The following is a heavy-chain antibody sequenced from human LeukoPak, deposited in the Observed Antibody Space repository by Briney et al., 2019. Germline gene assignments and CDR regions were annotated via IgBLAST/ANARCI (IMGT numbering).Heavy chain of an antibody. Sequence: ASVKVSCKASGYTFTGYYMHWVRQAPGQGLEWMGWINPNSGGTNYAQKFQGRVTMTRDTSISTAYMELSRLRSDDTAVYYCAREGCSSTSCLYYFGYWGQGTLVTVSS. CDR2: INPNSGGT. D-gene: IGHD2-2*01. CDR3: AREGCSSTSCLYYFGY. V-gene: IGHV1-2*02. CDR1: GYTFTGYY. J-gene: IGHJ4*02.